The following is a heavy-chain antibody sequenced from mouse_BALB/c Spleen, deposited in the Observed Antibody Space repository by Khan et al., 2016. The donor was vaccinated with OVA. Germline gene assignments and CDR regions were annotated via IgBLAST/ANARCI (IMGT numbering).Heavy chain of an antibody. CDR3: AKFTPDYYSMDY. D-gene: IGHD1-1*01. J-gene: IGHJ4*01. CDR2: IWGDGST. V-gene: IGHV2-3*01. Sequence: VQLVESGPGLVAPSQSLSITCTVSGFSLSSYGVNWVHQPPGKGLEWLGVIWGDGSTNYHSVLISRLIISKDNSKSQVFLKLNSLQTDDTATYYCAKFTPDYYSMDYWGQGTSVTVSS. CDR1: GFSLSSYG.